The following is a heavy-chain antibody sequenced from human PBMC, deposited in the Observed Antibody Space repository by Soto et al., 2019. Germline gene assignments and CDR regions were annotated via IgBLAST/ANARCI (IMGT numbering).Heavy chain of an antibody. D-gene: IGHD1-26*01. CDR2: IIHSEST. V-gene: IGHV4-34*12. J-gene: IGHJ6*02. Sequence: SETLSLTCAVYGGSFSAYYWSWVRQPPGKGLEWIGEIIHSESTKYNPSLKSRVTISVDTAKNQFSLKLRSVTAAGTAVYYCARQRPTDGRWEFANYYGMDVWGQGTPVTVSS. CDR3: ARQRPTDGRWEFANYYGMDV. CDR1: GGSFSAYY.